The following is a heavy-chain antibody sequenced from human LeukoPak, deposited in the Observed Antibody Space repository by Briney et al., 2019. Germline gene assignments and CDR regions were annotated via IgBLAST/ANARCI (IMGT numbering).Heavy chain of an antibody. D-gene: IGHD5-18*01. CDR2: ISGSGGST. Sequence: SCKASGGTFSSYAISWVRQAPGKGLEWVSAISGSGGSTYYADSVKGRFTISRDNSKNTLYLQMNSLRAEDTAVYYCAKIGTGYSYGYYYFDYWGQGTLVTVSS. J-gene: IGHJ4*02. V-gene: IGHV3-23*01. CDR1: GGTFSSYA. CDR3: AKIGTGYSYGYYYFDY.